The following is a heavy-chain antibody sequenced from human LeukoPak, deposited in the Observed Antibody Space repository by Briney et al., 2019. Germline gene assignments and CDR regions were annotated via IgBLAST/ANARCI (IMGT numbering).Heavy chain of an antibody. J-gene: IGHJ6*02. D-gene: IGHD6-13*01. CDR2: INPNSGGT. V-gene: IGHV1-2*02. CDR1: GYTFTGYY. Sequence: ASVKVSCKASGYTFTGYYMHWVRQAPGQGLEWMGWINPNSGGTNYAQKFQGRVTMTTDTSTSTAYMELRSLRSDDTAVYYCARVGLARAHGQQLVRAPKMDYYYYGMDVWGQGTTVTVSS. CDR3: ARVGLARAHGQQLVRAPKMDYYYYGMDV.